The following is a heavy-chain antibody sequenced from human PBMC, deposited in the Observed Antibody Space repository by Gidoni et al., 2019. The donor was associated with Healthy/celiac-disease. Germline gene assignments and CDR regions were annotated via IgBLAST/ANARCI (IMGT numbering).Heavy chain of an antibody. CDR1: GYPFTSYG. J-gene: IGHJ4*02. V-gene: IGHV1-18*01. CDR2: IRAYNGNT. D-gene: IGHD1-1*01. Sequence: QVQLVQAGAAVKKPVACVKVSCKASGYPFTSYGISRVRQSPGQGPDWMGWIRAYNGNTNYAQKLQGRVTMTTDTSTSTAYMELRSLRSDDTAVYYCARDIQDGSQLYSYWGQGTLVTVSS. CDR3: ARDIQDGSQLYSY.